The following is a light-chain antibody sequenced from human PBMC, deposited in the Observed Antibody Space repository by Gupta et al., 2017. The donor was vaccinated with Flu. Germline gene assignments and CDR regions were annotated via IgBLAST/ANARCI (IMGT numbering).Light chain of an antibody. CDR2: GAS. CDR1: QSVNNNL. J-gene: IGKJ2*01. CDR3: QQHGMSVYT. V-gene: IGKV3-20*01. Sequence: EIVLTQSPGTLSLSPGERATLSCRASQSVNNNLLTWYQQKPGQAPRLLIYGASSRATGIPDRFSGSGSGTDFTLTISRLEPEDFAVYYCQQHGMSVYTFGQGTKLEIK.